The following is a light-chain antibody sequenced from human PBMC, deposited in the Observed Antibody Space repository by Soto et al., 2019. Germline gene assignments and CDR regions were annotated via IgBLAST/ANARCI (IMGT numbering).Light chain of an antibody. CDR1: TGAVTSGHY. CDR3: LLSYRGARQV. V-gene: IGLV7-46*01. CDR2: DTS. J-gene: IGLJ1*01. Sequence: QAVVTQEPSLTVSPVGTVTLTCGSSTGAVTSGHYPYWFQQKPGQAPRTLIYDTSNKHSWTPARFSGSLLGGKAALTLSGAQPEDEAEYYCLLSYRGARQVFGTGTKVPVL.